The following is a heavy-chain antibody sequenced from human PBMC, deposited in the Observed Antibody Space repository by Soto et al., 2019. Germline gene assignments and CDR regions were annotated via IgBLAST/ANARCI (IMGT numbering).Heavy chain of an antibody. V-gene: IGHV3-30-3*01. Sequence: GGSLRLSCAASGFTFSSYAMHWVRQAPGKGLEWVAVISYDGSNKYYADSVKGRFTISRDNSKNTLYLQMNSLRAEDTAVYYCARGYLAAAGKLIYWGQGTLVTVSS. J-gene: IGHJ4*02. CDR1: GFTFSSYA. CDR2: ISYDGSNK. D-gene: IGHD6-13*01. CDR3: ARGYLAAAGKLIY.